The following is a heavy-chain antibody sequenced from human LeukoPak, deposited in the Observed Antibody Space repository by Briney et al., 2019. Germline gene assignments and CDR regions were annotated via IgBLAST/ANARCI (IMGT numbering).Heavy chain of an antibody. J-gene: IGHJ4*02. CDR2: IYYSGST. Sequence: SETLSLTCTVSGGSISSSSYYWGWIRQPPGKGLEWIGSIYYSGSTYYNPSLKSRVTISVDTSKNQFSLKLSSVTAADTAVYYCARAPRITMVRGAIDYWGQGTLVTVSS. V-gene: IGHV4-39*07. D-gene: IGHD3-10*01. CDR1: GGSISSSSYY. CDR3: ARAPRITMVRGAIDY.